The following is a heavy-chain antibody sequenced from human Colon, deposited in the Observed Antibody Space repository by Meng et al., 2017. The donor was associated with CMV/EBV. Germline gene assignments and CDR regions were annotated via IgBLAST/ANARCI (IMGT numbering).Heavy chain of an antibody. CDR3: ARVSSGFEGWFDI. CDR1: GASVSSYY. CDR2: MYHTGRT. Sequence: GSLRLSCTVSGASVSSYYWSWIRQPPGKGLEWIGYMYHTGRTSYNPSLKSRVTMSMDTSKNQFSLNLNSVTAADTAVYYCARVSSGFEGWFDIWGRGTLVTVSS. V-gene: IGHV4-59*02. J-gene: IGHJ2*01. D-gene: IGHD3-22*01.